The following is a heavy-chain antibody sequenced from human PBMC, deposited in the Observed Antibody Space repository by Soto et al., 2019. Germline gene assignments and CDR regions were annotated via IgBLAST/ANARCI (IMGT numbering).Heavy chain of an antibody. Sequence: SGPTLVNPTQTLTLTCTFSGFSLSTSGVGVGWIRQPPGKALEWLALIYWDDDKRYSPSLESRLTITKDTSKNQVVLTMTNMDPVDTATYYCAHARGGLRFLEWLPKYYFDYWGQGTLVTVSS. J-gene: IGHJ4*02. D-gene: IGHD3-3*01. CDR3: AHARGGLRFLEWLPKYYFDY. V-gene: IGHV2-5*02. CDR2: IYWDDDK. CDR1: GFSLSTSGVG.